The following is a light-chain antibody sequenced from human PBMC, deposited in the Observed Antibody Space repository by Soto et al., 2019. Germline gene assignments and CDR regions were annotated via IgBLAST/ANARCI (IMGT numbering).Light chain of an antibody. Sequence: DIQMTQSPSTLSGSVGDRVTISCRASQTISSWLAWYQQKPGKAPKLLNYKASTLKSGVPSRLSCSGSGTEFTLTISSLQPDDFATYYCQHYNSYSEAFGQGTKVERK. CDR3: QHYNSYSEA. J-gene: IGKJ1*01. CDR1: QTISSW. CDR2: KAS. V-gene: IGKV1-5*03.